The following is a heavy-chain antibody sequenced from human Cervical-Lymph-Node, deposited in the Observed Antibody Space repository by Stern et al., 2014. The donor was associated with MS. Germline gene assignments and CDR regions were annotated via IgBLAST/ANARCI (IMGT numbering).Heavy chain of an antibody. CDR2: IFLNDEK. V-gene: IGHV2-26*01. CDR1: GFSLSNARMG. CDR3: ARIREKHPVAGTAAYYYYYGMDV. Sequence: QITLKESGPVLVKPTETLTLTCTVSGFSLSNARMGVSWIRQPPGKALEWLAHIFLNDEKYYRPSLKSRLTNSKDPSKSQVVLTMTNMDPVDTATYYFARIREKHPVAGTAAYYYYYGMDVWGQGTTVTVSS. J-gene: IGHJ6*02. D-gene: IGHD6-19*01.